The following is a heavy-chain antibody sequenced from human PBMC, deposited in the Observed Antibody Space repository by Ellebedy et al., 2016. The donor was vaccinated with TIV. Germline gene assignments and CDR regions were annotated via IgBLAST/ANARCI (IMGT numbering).Heavy chain of an antibody. D-gene: IGHD2-2*01. V-gene: IGHV4-59*01. CDR1: GGSISSYY. Sequence: SETLSLTXTVSGGSISSYYWRWIRQPPGKGLEWIGYIYYSGSTNYNPSLKSRVTISVDTSKNQFSLKLSSVTAADTAVYYCARHYCSSTSCYALYWYFDLWGRGTLVTVSS. CDR2: IYYSGST. J-gene: IGHJ2*01. CDR3: ARHYCSSTSCYALYWYFDL.